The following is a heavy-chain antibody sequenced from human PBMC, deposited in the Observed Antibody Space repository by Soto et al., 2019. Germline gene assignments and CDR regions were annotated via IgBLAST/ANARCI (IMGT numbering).Heavy chain of an antibody. CDR3: TRVLGYSFEPGKTRYYAMDV. V-gene: IGHV1-69*01. Sequence: QVQLVQSGAEVKKPGSSVTVSCKTSGGTFSKDAINWVRQDPGQGLEWMGLLIPVFGSPVYAQRFQGRIRITADESTSTAFMDLSSLTTEDTAVYYCTRVLGYSFEPGKTRYYAMDVWGQGTTVSVSS. CDR2: LIPVFGSP. D-gene: IGHD5-18*01. CDR1: GGTFSKDA. J-gene: IGHJ6*02.